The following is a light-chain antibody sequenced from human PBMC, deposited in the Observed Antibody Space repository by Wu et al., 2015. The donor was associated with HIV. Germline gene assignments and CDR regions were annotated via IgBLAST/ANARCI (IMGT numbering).Light chain of an antibody. CDR3: QQRSNWPALT. CDR1: QSVSSSY. CDR2: GAS. V-gene: IGKV3D-20*02. J-gene: IGKJ4*01. Sequence: EIVLTQSPGTLSLSPGERATLSCRASQSVSSSYLAWYQQQPGQTPRLLIYGASSRATGIPARFSGSGSGTDFTLTISSLEPEDFAVYYCQQRSNWPALTFGGGTKVEIK.